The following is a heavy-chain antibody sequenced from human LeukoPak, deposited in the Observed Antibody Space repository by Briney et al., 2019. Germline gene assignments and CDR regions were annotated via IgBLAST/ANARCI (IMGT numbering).Heavy chain of an antibody. CDR3: ARQRGGQYEDGFDI. J-gene: IGHJ3*02. D-gene: IGHD2-8*01. Sequence: GASVKVSCKASGYTFTSYYMHWVRQAPGQGLEWMGIINPGGGSTIYAQKFQGRVTLTRDTSTSTVYMELSSLRSEDTAVYYCARQRGGQYEDGFDIWAKGQWSPSLQ. V-gene: IGHV1-46*01. CDR2: INPGGGST. CDR1: GYTFTSYY.